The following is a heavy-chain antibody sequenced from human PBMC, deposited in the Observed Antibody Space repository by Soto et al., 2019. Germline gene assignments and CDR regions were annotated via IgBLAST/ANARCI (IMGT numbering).Heavy chain of an antibody. CDR3: ARGGYSHGLGEPAFDI. V-gene: IGHV3-11*06. CDR2: ISSSSSYT. D-gene: IGHD5-18*01. J-gene: IGHJ3*02. CDR1: GFTFSDYY. Sequence: QVQLVESGGGLVKPGGSLRLSWAASGFTFSDYYMSWIRQAPGKGLEWVSYISSSSSYTNYAVSVKGRFTISRDNAKKSLYLQMNSLRAEDTAVYYCARGGYSHGLGEPAFDIWGQGTMVTVSS.